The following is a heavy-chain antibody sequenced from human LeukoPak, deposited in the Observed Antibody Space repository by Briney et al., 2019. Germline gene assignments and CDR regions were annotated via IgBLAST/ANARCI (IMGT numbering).Heavy chain of an antibody. CDR2: LYSGGGA. D-gene: IGHD1-26*01. J-gene: IGHJ5*02. CDR3: ARGSTASFDP. CDR1: GFSVNTNY. V-gene: IGHV3-66*01. Sequence: GGSLRLSCAASGFSVNTNYMTWVRQAPGKGLEWVSVLYSGGGAYYADSVKGRFTISRDNAKNTVYLQMNSLRAEDTAVYFCARGSTASFDPWGQGTLVAVSS.